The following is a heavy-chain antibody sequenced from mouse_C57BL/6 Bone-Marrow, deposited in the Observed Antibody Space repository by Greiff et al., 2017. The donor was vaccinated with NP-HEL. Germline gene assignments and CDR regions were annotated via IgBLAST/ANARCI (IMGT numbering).Heavy chain of an antibody. CDR1: GFSFNTYA. CDR2: IRSKSNNYAT. CDR3: VRPHYYGSPWFAY. Sequence: VQLKESGGGLVQPKGSLKLSCAASGFSFNTYAMNWVRQAPGKGLEWVARIRSKSNNYATYYADSVKDRFTISRDDSESMLYLQMNNLKTEDTAMYYCVRPHYYGSPWFAYWGQGTLVTVSA. V-gene: IGHV10-1*01. D-gene: IGHD1-1*01. J-gene: IGHJ3*01.